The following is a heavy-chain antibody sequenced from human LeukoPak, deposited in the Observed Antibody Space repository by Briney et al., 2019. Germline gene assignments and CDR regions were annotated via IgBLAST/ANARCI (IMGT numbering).Heavy chain of an antibody. CDR2: IIPIFGTA. CDR1: GGTFSSNA. CDR3: AVLSRDIVVVVAATLRSDAFDI. Sequence: SVKVSCKASGGTFSSNAISWVRPAPGQGLEWMGGIIPIFGTANYAQKFQGRVTITADESTSTAYMELSSLRSEDTAVYYCAVLSRDIVVVVAATLRSDAFDIWGQGTMVTVSS. J-gene: IGHJ3*02. V-gene: IGHV1-69*13. D-gene: IGHD2-15*01.